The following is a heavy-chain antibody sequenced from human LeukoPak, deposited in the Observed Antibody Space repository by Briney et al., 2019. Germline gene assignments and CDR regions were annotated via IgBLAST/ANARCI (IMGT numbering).Heavy chain of an antibody. CDR1: GGSISSYY. CDR2: IYTSGST. Sequence: PSETLSLTCTVSGGSISSYYWSWIRQPAGKGLEWIGRIYTSGSTNYNPSLKSRVTMSVDTSKNQFSLKLSSVTAADTAVYYCAREGVESRYSRETFDYWGQGTLVTVSS. D-gene: IGHD6-13*01. CDR3: AREGVESRYSRETFDY. V-gene: IGHV4-4*07. J-gene: IGHJ4*02.